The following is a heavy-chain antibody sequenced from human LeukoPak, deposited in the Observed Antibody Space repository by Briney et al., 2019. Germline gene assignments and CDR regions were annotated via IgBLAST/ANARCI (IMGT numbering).Heavy chain of an antibody. V-gene: IGHV1-18*01. CDR1: GYTFTSYG. D-gene: IGHD3-10*01. CDR2: ISAYNGNT. J-gene: IGHJ6*02. CDR3: ASSRRHITMVRGGPLWYYGMDV. Sequence: ASVKVSFKASGYTFTSYGISWVRQAPGQGLEWMGWISAYNGNTNYAQKLQGRVTMTTDTSTSTAYMELRSLRSDDTAVYYCASSRRHITMVRGGPLWYYGMDVWGQGTTVTVSS.